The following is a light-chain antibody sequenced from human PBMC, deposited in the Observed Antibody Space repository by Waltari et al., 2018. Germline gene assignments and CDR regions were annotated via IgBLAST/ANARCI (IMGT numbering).Light chain of an antibody. CDR2: GAS. CDR1: QTVRTTY. CDR3: QQYDISPLT. Sequence: EIVLTQSPGTLSLSPGERDTLSCRASQTVRTTYLAWYQQKPGQAPTLLSYGASSRATGIPGRFSGSGSGTDFSLTISSLEPEDFAVYYCQQYDISPLTFGGGTKVEIK. J-gene: IGKJ4*01. V-gene: IGKV3-20*01.